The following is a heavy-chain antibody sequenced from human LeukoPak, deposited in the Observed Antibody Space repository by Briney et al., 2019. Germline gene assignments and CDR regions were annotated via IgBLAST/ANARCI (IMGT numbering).Heavy chain of an antibody. CDR3: ARDVTASVVVSLAGFDP. D-gene: IGHD2-15*01. CDR2: ISYDGSNK. CDR1: GFTFSSNA. J-gene: IGHJ5*02. V-gene: IGHV3-30*04. Sequence: PGGSLRLSCAASGFTFSSNAMHWVRQAPGKGLEWVAVISYDGSNKYYADSVKGRFTISRDNSKNTLYLQMNSLRAEDTAAYYCARDVTASVVVSLAGFDPWGQGTLVTVSS.